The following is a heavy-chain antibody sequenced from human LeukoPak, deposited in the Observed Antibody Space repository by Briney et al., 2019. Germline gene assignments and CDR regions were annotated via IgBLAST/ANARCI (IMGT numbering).Heavy chain of an antibody. CDR1: GFTFSSYS. CDR2: VSGSGDTT. D-gene: IGHD3-9*01. J-gene: IGHJ5*02. V-gene: IGHV3-23*01. Sequence: GGSLRLSCTVSGFTFSSYSMSWVRQAPGKGLEWVSTVSGSGDTTYYADSVRGRFTISRDNSKNSLYLQMNSLRDEDTAVYYCARDGTRLRYFDWLPPVSFDPWGQGTLVTVSS. CDR3: ARDGTRLRYFDWLPPVSFDP.